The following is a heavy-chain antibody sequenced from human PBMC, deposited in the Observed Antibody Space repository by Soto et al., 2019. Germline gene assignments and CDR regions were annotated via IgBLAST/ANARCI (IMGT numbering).Heavy chain of an antibody. J-gene: IGHJ1*01. Sequence: EVQLVQSGGGLAQPGKSLRLSCAASGFTFRKFWMHWVRQVPGKGPVWVSYISSDGTTTDYADSVKGRFTISRDNAKDTLDLQMDSPRAEDTAVYYCAIQDCTNDVCLEAAVTVGGALESWGQGTLVTVSS. D-gene: IGHD2-8*01. V-gene: IGHV3-74*01. CDR1: GFTFRKFW. CDR2: ISSDGTTT. CDR3: AIQDCTNDVCLEAAVTVGGALES.